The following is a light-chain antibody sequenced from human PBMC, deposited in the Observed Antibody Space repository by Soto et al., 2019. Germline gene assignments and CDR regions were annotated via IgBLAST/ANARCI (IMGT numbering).Light chain of an antibody. CDR1: SSDVSGYNY. J-gene: IGLJ3*02. CDR2: EVT. CDR3: SSYAASNDFYFV. V-gene: IGLV2-8*01. Sequence: QSALTQPPSASGSPGQSVTISCTGTSSDVSGYNYVSWYQQYPGRAPKLMIYEVTKRPSGVPDRFSGSKSGNTASLTVSGLQAEDEADYYCSSYAASNDFYFVFGGGTKVTVL.